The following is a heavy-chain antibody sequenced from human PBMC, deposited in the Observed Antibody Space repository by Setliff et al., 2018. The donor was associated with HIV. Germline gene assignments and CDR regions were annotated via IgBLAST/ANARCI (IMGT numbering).Heavy chain of an antibody. CDR1: GDAFTDYY. CDR2: MNPNSGNT. V-gene: IGHV1-18*04. D-gene: IGHD2-2*01. J-gene: IGHJ3*02. Sequence: ASVKVSCKASGDAFTDYYIHWVRQAPGQGLEWMGWMNPNSGNTGYAQKLQGRVIMTTDTSTSTAYMELRSLRSDDTAMYYCATQRDIVMVPGQGGFDIWAQGTMVTVSS. CDR3: ATQRDIVMVPGQGGFDI.